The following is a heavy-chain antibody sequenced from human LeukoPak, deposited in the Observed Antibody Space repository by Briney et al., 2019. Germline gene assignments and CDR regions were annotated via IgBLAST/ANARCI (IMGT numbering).Heavy chain of an antibody. CDR2: ISNSGGSA. J-gene: IGHJ4*02. CDR1: GFTFSNYA. CDR3: AKGLRLGELSSGFDH. V-gene: IGHV3-23*01. Sequence: GGSLRLSCGASGFTFSNYAMNWVRQAPGKGLEWVSGISNSGGSAYYADSVKGRFTISRDNSRNTLYLQMNSLRAEDTAVYYCAKGLRLGELSSGFDHWGQGTLVTVSS. D-gene: IGHD3-16*02.